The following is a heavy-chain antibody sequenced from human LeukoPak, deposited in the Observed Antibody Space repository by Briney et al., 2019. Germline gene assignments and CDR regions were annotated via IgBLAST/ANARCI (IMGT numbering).Heavy chain of an antibody. V-gene: IGHV3-7*01. CDR3: AREGRWRYDILTGYFDY. CDR1: GFSLSTYW. D-gene: IGHD3-9*01. Sequence: GGSLRLSCAASGFSLSTYWMSWVRQAPGKGREWVANIKQDGSEQYYGDSVKGRFTISRDNANNSLFLQMDSLTAEDTAVYYCAREGRWRYDILTGYFDYWGQGILVTVSS. CDR2: IKQDGSEQ. J-gene: IGHJ4*02.